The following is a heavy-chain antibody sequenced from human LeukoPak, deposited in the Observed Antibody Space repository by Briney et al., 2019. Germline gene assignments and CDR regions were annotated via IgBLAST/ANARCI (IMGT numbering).Heavy chain of an antibody. CDR1: GGTISNSSYY. Sequence: SETLSRTCTVSGGTISNSSYYWGWIRQPPGKGLEWIGSIYYSGSTYYNPSLKSRVTISVDTSKNQFSLKLSSVTAADTAVYYCARIQQLVGVSVWGKGTTVTVSS. V-gene: IGHV4-39*01. D-gene: IGHD6-6*01. CDR3: ARIQQLVGVSV. CDR2: IYYSGST. J-gene: IGHJ6*04.